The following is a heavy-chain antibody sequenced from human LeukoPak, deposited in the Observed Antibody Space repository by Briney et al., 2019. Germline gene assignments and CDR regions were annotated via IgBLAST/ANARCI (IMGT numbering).Heavy chain of an antibody. CDR2: IIPIFGTA. Sequence: SVKVSCKASGGTFSSYAISWVRQAPGQGLEWMGGIIPIFGTANYAQKFQGRVTITADESTSTAYVELSSLRSEDTAVYYCAMLGYCSGGSCYQPAEYFQHWGQGTLVTVSS. J-gene: IGHJ1*01. CDR1: GGTFSSYA. D-gene: IGHD2-15*01. CDR3: AMLGYCSGGSCYQPAEYFQH. V-gene: IGHV1-69*01.